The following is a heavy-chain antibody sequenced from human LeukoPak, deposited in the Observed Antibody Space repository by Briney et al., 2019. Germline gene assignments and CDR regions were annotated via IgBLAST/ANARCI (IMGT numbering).Heavy chain of an antibody. V-gene: IGHV3-21*01. CDR3: ARVARRSSSFDY. Sequence: GGSLRLSCAASGFTLSSYSMNWVRQAPGKGLEWVSSISSSSSYIYYADSVKGRFTISRDNAKNSLYLQMNSLRAEDTAVYYCARVARRSSSFDYWGQGTLVTVSS. J-gene: IGHJ4*02. CDR2: ISSSSSYI. CDR1: GFTLSSYS. D-gene: IGHD6-6*01.